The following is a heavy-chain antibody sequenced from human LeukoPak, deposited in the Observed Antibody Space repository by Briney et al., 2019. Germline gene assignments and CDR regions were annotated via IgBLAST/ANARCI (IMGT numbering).Heavy chain of an antibody. CDR3: ARGRLARSPYFDY. D-gene: IGHD6-19*01. CDR2: IYYSGST. V-gene: IGHV4-59*01. CDR1: GGSINSDY. J-gene: IGHJ4*02. Sequence: SESLSLTCSVSGGSINSDYWNWIRQPPGKGLEWIGYIYYSGSTTYNPSLKSRVTISVDTSKNQFSLKLSSVTAADTAVYYCARGRLARSPYFDYWGQGTLVTVSS.